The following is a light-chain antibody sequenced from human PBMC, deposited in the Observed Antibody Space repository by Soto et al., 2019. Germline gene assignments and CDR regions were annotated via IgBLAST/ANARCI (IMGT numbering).Light chain of an antibody. CDR1: QSVSSN. Sequence: EIVMTQSPATLSVSPGESATLSCRASQSVSSNLAWYQQKPGQAPRLLIYGASTRATGIPARFSGSGSGTEFTLTISSLQSEDFPVYYCQQYNNWPPFTFGPGTKVDIK. CDR3: QQYNNWPPFT. V-gene: IGKV3-15*01. J-gene: IGKJ3*01. CDR2: GAS.